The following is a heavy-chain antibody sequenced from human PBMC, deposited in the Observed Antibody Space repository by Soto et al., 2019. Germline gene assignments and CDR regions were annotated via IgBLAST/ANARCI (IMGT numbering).Heavy chain of an antibody. CDR1: GGSLSRGAFY. Sequence: PSETLSLTCTVSGGSLSRGAFYWSWIRHHPGKGLEWIGYIYYSGFTYYNPSLKSRVTISADTSKDQFSLNLNSVTAADTAVYFCARDRGKYDSGGYGFDYWGKGILVTVSS. V-gene: IGHV4-31*03. D-gene: IGHD3-22*01. CDR3: ARDRGKYDSGGYGFDY. J-gene: IGHJ4*02. CDR2: IYYSGFT.